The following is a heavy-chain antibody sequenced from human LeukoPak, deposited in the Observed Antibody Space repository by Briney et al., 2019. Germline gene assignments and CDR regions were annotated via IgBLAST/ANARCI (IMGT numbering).Heavy chain of an antibody. V-gene: IGHV4-59*08. CDR1: GGSISSYY. J-gene: IGHJ6*02. CDR2: IYYSGST. CDR3: ARLGIYSSYYYYGMDV. D-gene: IGHD1-26*01. Sequence: SETLSLTCTVSGGSISSYYWSWIRQPPGKGLEWIGYIYYSGSTNYNPSLKSRVTISVDTSKNQFSLKLSSVTAADTAVYYCARLGIYSSYYYYGMDVWGQGTLVTVSS.